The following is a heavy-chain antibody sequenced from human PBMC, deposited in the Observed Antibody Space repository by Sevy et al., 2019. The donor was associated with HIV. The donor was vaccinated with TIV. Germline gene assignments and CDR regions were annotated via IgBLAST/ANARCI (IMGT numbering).Heavy chain of an antibody. J-gene: IGHJ4*02. Sequence: GGSLRLSCAASGFTFSGSAMQWVRQASGKGLEWVGRIRSKGNSYATAYAASVKGRFTISRDDSKNTVYLQMNSLKTEDTAVYYCTRGGARDSSSWDDYFVYWGQGTLVTVSS. CDR2: IRSKGNSYAT. CDR1: GFTFSGSA. V-gene: IGHV3-73*01. D-gene: IGHD6-13*01. CDR3: TRGGARDSSSWDDYFVY.